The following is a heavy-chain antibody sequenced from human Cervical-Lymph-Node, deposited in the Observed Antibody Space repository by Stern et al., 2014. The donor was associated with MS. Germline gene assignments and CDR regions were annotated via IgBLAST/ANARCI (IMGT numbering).Heavy chain of an antibody. CDR1: GFTFDDYG. J-gene: IGHJ2*01. Sequence: EDQLVESGGDVVRPGGSLRLSCVASGFTFDDYGMGWVRQAPGKGLEWVSVVNWNGATTGYTDSMKGRFTVSRDNAKNSLYLQMHSLRAEDTAFYYCARRAAAVTYWYFDLWGRGTLVTVSS. D-gene: IGHD6-13*01. V-gene: IGHV3-20*04. CDR3: ARRAAAVTYWYFDL. CDR2: VNWNGATT.